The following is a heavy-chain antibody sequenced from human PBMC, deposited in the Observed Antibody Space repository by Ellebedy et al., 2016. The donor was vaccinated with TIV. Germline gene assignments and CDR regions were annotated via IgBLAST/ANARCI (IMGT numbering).Heavy chain of an antibody. J-gene: IGHJ4*02. Sequence: GESLKISCKGSGYSFTSYWIGRVCQMPGKGLAWKGIIYPSDSDARYIPSFQGQVTIPADKSISTAYLQWSSLKASDTAMYYCARGYCGGGTCYDYWGQGTLVTVSS. CDR2: IYPSDSDA. CDR1: GYSFTSYW. D-gene: IGHD2-15*01. CDR3: ARGYCGGGTCYDY. V-gene: IGHV5-51*01.